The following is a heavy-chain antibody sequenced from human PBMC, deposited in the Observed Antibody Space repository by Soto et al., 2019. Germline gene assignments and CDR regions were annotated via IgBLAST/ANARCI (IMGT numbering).Heavy chain of an antibody. D-gene: IGHD5-12*01. CDR3: ARHPKYYSGYRYFDY. CDR2: IYPGDSDT. Sequence: LGESLKISCKASGYNFGSYWIAWVRQMPVKGLEWMGIIYPGDSDTRYNPSFQGQVTISADESISTAYLQWSSLQASDSAMYYCARHPKYYSGYRYFDYWGQGTRVTVSS. J-gene: IGHJ4*02. V-gene: IGHV5-51*01. CDR1: GYNFGSYW.